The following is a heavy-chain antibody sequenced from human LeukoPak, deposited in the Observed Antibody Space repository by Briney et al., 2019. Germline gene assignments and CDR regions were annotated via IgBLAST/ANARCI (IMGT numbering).Heavy chain of an antibody. Sequence: SETLSLTCAVYGGSFSGYYWSWIRRPPGKGLEWIGEINHSGSTNYNPSLKSRVTISVGTSKNQFSLKLSSVTAADTAVYYCARARATPFDYWGQGTLVTVSS. CDR3: ARARATPFDY. CDR2: INHSGST. CDR1: GGSFSGYY. V-gene: IGHV4-34*01. J-gene: IGHJ4*02. D-gene: IGHD1-26*01.